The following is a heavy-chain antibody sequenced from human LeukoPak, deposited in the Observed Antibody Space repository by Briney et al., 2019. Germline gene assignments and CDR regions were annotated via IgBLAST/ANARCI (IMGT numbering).Heavy chain of an antibody. CDR1: GFTFSSYA. CDR3: ARDIVVVTARSAAFDI. D-gene: IGHD2-21*02. J-gene: IGHJ3*02. Sequence: PGGSLRLSCAASGFTFSSYAMSWVRQAPGKGLEWVSAISGSGGSTYYADSVKGRFTISRDNSKNTLYLQMNSLRAEDTAVYYCARDIVVVTARSAAFDIWGQGTMVTVSS. V-gene: IGHV3-23*01. CDR2: ISGSGGST.